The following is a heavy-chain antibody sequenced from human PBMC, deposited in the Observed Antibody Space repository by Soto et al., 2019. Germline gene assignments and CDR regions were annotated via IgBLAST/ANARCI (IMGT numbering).Heavy chain of an antibody. J-gene: IGHJ4*02. CDR2: ISYDGSNK. D-gene: IGHD4-17*01. CDR1: GFTFSSYG. V-gene: IGHV3-30*03. CDR3: ASSYGDYGVDY. Sequence: GGSLRLSCAASGFTFSSYGMHWVRQAPGKGLEWVAVISYDGSNKYYADSVKGRFTISRDNAKNSLYLQMNSLRAEDTAVYYCASSYGDYGVDYWGQGTLVTVSS.